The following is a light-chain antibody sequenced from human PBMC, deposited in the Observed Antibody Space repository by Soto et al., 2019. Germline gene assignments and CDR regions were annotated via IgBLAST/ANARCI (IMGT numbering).Light chain of an antibody. V-gene: IGKV1-39*01. CDR1: QSISSY. Sequence: DIQMTQSPSSLSASVGDRVTITCRASQSISSYLNWYQRKPGKAPKLLIYATSNLQSGVPSRFSGSGSGTDFTLTISSLQPEDFATYYCQQSYSNTRFTFGPGTKVDI. CDR2: ATS. J-gene: IGKJ3*01. CDR3: QQSYSNTRFT.